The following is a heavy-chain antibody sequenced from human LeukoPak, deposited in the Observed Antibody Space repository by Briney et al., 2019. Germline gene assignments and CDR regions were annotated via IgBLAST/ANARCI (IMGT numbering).Heavy chain of an antibody. D-gene: IGHD4-23*01. Sequence: SETLSVTCAVSGYSISSRYYWGWIRQPPGKGLEWIGSIYHSGSTYYNPSLKSRVTISVDTSKNQFSLKLSSVTAADTAVYYCARDPYGGYHYWGQGTLVTVSS. J-gene: IGHJ4*02. V-gene: IGHV4-38-2*02. CDR3: ARDPYGGYHY. CDR2: IYHSGST. CDR1: GYSISSRYY.